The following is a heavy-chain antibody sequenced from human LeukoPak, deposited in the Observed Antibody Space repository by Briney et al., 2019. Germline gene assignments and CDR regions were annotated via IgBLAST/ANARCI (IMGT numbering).Heavy chain of an antibody. CDR1: GGSFSGYY. V-gene: IGHV4-34*01. Sequence: SETLSLTCAVYGGSFSGYYWSWIRQPPGKGLEWIGEINHSGSTNYNPSLKSRVTISVDTSKNQFSLKLSSVTAADTAVYYCARPGGKYSSSSRGFDYWGQGTLVTVSS. J-gene: IGHJ4*02. D-gene: IGHD6-6*01. CDR2: INHSGST. CDR3: ARPGGKYSSSSRGFDY.